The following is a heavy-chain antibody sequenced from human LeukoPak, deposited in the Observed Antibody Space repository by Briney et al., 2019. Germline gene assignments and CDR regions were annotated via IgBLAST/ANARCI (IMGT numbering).Heavy chain of an antibody. V-gene: IGHV4-61*02. CDR3: ARDRGITTARGVPSWFDP. CDR2: IYTTGSP. J-gene: IGHJ5*02. CDR1: GGSISSSNYY. D-gene: IGHD3-10*01. Sequence: SETLSLTCTVSGGSISSSNYYWTWIRQPAGKGLEWIGRIYTTGSPSYSPSLKRRVTISVDTSTNQFSLKLTSVSAADTAVYYCARDRGITTARGVPSWFDPWGQGTLVTVSS.